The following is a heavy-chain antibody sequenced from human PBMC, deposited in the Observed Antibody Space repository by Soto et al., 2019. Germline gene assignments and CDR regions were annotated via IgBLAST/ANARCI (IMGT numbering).Heavy chain of an antibody. Sequence: QVQLVESGGGVVQPGRSLRLSCAASGFTFSSYGMHWVRQAPGKGLEWVAVISYDGSNKYYADSVKGRFTISRDNSKNTLYLQMNSLRAEDTAVYYCAKEKSFYYYDSSGYYGIDAFDIWGQGTMVTVSS. CDR2: ISYDGSNK. V-gene: IGHV3-30*18. CDR3: AKEKSFYYYDSSGYYGIDAFDI. J-gene: IGHJ3*02. CDR1: GFTFSSYG. D-gene: IGHD3-22*01.